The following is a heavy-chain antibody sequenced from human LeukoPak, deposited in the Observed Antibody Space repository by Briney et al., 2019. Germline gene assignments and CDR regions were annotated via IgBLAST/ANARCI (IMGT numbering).Heavy chain of an antibody. V-gene: IGHV3-33*01. CDR3: AREAGATTNWFDP. D-gene: IGHD1-26*01. CDR2: IWYDGSNK. CDR1: GFTFSSYG. Sequence: GRSLRLSCAAPGFTFSSYGMHWVRQAPGKGLEWVAVIWYDGSNKYYADSVKGRFTISRDNSKNTLYLQMNSLRAEDTAVYYCAREAGATTNWFDPWGQGTLVTVSS. J-gene: IGHJ5*02.